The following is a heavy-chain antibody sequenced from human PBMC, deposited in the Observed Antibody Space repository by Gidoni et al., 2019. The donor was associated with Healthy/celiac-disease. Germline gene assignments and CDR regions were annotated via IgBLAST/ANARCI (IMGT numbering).Heavy chain of an antibody. CDR1: GFTFSSYW. CDR3: ARGGTYSSSWYVY. D-gene: IGHD6-13*01. J-gene: IGHJ4*02. Sequence: EVQLVESGGGLVQPGGSLRLSCAASGFTFSSYWMSWVRQAPGKGLEWVANIKQDGSEKYYVDSVKGRFTISRDNAKNSLYLQMNSLRAEDTAVYYCARGGTYSSSWYVYWGQGTLVTVSS. V-gene: IGHV3-7*03. CDR2: IKQDGSEK.